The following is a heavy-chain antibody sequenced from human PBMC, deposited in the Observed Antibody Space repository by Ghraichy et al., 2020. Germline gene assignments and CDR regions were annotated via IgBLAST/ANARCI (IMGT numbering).Heavy chain of an antibody. V-gene: IGHV1-69*10. CDR2: IIPILGIA. J-gene: IGHJ4*02. Sequence: SVKVSCKASGGTFSSYAISWVRQAPGQGLKWMGGIIPILGIANYAQKFQGRVTITADKSTSTAYMELSSLRSEDTAVYYCAREGGSSWPPFDYWGQGTLVTVSS. CDR1: GGTFSSYA. D-gene: IGHD6-13*01. CDR3: AREGGSSWPPFDY.